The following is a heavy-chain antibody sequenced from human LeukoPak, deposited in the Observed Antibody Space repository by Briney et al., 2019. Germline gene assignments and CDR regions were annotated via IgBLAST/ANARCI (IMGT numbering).Heavy chain of an antibody. D-gene: IGHD3-3*01. CDR2: IHSSGSS. Sequence: PSETLSLTCTVSGGSISSYYWSWIRQPAGKGLEWIGRIHSSGSSNYNPSLKSRVTMSVDTSKNQFSLKLSSVTAADTAVYYCARVPHSYDGDYYCYYMDVWGNGTTVTVSS. J-gene: IGHJ6*03. CDR1: GGSISSYY. CDR3: ARVPHSYDGDYYCYYMDV. V-gene: IGHV4-4*07.